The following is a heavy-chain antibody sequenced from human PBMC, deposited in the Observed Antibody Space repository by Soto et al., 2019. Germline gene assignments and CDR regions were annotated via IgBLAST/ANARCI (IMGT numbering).Heavy chain of an antibody. CDR3: ARGYTGGWSRGGYFDY. J-gene: IGHJ4*02. Sequence: PWGSLRLSCLASGFTFSSYDMNWFRQAPGKGPEWVSHISGSGTTIYYADSVRGRFTISRDNAKNALYLQMHSLRAEDRAIYYCARGYTGGWSRGGYFDYWGQGALVTVSS. CDR1: GFTFSSYD. D-gene: IGHD6-19*01. CDR2: ISGSGTTI. V-gene: IGHV3-48*03.